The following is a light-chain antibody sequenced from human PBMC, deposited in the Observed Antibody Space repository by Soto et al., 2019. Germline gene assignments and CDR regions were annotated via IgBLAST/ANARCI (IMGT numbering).Light chain of an antibody. CDR3: QQRSNWPVT. V-gene: IGKV3-11*01. J-gene: IGKJ1*01. Sequence: EIVLTQSPGTLSFSPGERATLSCRASQRVSSYLAWYQQKPGQAPRLLIYDASTRATGISARFSGSGSGTDFTFTICSLEPEDFAMYYCQQRSNWPVTFGQGTKVDIK. CDR1: QRVSSY. CDR2: DAS.